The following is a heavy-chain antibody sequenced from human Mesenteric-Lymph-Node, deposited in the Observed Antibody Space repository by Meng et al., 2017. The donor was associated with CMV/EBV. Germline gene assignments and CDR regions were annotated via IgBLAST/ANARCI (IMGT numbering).Heavy chain of an antibody. CDR1: GFNFNHYW. CDR2: VKSDGSGI. V-gene: IGHV3-74*03. D-gene: IGHD1-14*01. J-gene: IGHJ6*02. CDR3: AKASHNTVYYYYYGMDV. Sequence: GGSLRLSCAASGFNFNHYWMLWVRQAPGKGLMWVSRVKSDGSGITYADSVKGRFTISRDNAKSTLYLQMNSVRVDDTAVYYCAKASHNTVYYYYYGMDVWGQGTTVTVSS.